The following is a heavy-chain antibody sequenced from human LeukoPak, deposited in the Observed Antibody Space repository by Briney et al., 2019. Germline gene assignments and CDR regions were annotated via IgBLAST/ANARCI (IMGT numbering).Heavy chain of an antibody. J-gene: IGHJ4*02. V-gene: IGHV4-39*01. CDR2: IYYGGYT. Sequence: SETLSLTCTVSGGSISSNNYYWGWIRQPPGKGLEWIGSIYYGGYTYYNPSLKSRVTISVDTSKNQFSLKLSSVTAADTAIYYCQSRFLEWLLDYWGQGTLVTVSS. CDR1: GGSISSNNYY. CDR3: QSRFLEWLLDY. D-gene: IGHD3-3*01.